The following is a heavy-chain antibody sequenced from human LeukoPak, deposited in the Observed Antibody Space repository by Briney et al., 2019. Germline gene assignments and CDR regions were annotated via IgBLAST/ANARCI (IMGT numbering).Heavy chain of an antibody. CDR1: GYTFTGFY. D-gene: IGHD6-13*01. Sequence: GASVKVSCMASGYTFTGFYMHWVRQAPGQGLEWMGRINPNSGGTNYAQKFQGGVTLTRDTSISTAYMELSRLTSDDTAVYYCARALYSSSWSLDYWGQGTLVTVSS. CDR2: INPNSGGT. V-gene: IGHV1-2*06. CDR3: ARALYSSSWSLDY. J-gene: IGHJ4*02.